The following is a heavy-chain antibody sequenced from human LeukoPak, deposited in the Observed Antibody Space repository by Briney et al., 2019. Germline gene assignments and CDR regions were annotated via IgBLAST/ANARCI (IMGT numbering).Heavy chain of an antibody. CDR2: IYYSGRT. CDR1: GGSISSSSYY. D-gene: IGHD3-22*01. V-gene: IGHV4-39*01. J-gene: IGHJ4*02. Sequence: SETLSLTCTVSGGSISSSSYYWGWIRQPPGTGLEWIGSIYYSGRTYYNPSLKSRVSISVDTSKNQFSLKMSSVTAADTAVYFCARHPYWYDSSGYPLDYWGQGTLVTVSS. CDR3: ARHPYWYDSSGYPLDY.